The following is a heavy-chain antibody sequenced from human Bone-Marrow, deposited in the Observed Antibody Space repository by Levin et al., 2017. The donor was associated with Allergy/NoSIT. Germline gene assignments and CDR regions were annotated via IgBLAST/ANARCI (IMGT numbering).Heavy chain of an antibody. CDR2: IYSNGGT. Sequence: LSLTCAVSEFPVSRNFMTWVRQAPGKGPEWVSVIYSNGGTSYADFVKGRFTISRDSSKNTLYLQMNSLTVEDTAVYYCARKTDSGGSGGDYWGQGTLVTVSS. CDR3: ARKTDSGGSGGDY. V-gene: IGHV3-53*01. D-gene: IGHD3-22*01. J-gene: IGHJ4*02. CDR1: EFPVSRNF.